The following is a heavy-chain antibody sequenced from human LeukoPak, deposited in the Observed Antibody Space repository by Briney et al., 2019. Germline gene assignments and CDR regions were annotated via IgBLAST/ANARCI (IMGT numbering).Heavy chain of an antibody. CDR1: GGSISSYN. V-gene: IGHV4-59*01. J-gene: IGHJ4*02. D-gene: IGHD2-15*01. CDR3: ARAYCSGGSCPNFDY. CDR2: IHYSGST. Sequence: SETLSLTCTVSGGSISSYNWSWIRQPPGKGLEWIGYIHYSGSTNYNPSLKSRVTISGDTSKNQFSLKLSSVTAADTAVYYCARAYCSGGSCPNFDYWGQGTLVTVSS.